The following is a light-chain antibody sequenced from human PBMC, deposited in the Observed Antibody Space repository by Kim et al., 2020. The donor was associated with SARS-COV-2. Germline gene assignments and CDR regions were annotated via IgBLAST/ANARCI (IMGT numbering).Light chain of an antibody. CDR2: STN. V-gene: IGLV8-61*01. Sequence: QTVVTQEASFSVSPGGTVILTCGLSSASVSTSYYPSWYQQTPGQAPRTLIYSTNIRSSGVPDRFSGSILGNRAALTITGAQADDESDYYCVLYMGSGIWVFGGGTQLTVL. CDR1: SASVSTSYY. CDR3: VLYMGSGIWV. J-gene: IGLJ3*02.